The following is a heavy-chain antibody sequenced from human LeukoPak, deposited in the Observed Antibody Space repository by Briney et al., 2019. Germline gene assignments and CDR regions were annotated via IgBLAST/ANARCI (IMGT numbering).Heavy chain of an antibody. CDR1: GFTFSSYG. CDR3: AKDREYSSGWFHAFDI. D-gene: IGHD6-19*01. J-gene: IGHJ3*02. CDR2: ISYDGSNK. V-gene: IGHV3-30*18. Sequence: PGRSLRLSCAASGFTFSSYGMHWVRQAPGKELEWVAVISYDGSNKYYADSVKGRFTISRDNSKNTLYLQMNSLRAEDTAVYYCAKDREYSSGWFHAFDIWGQGTMVTVSS.